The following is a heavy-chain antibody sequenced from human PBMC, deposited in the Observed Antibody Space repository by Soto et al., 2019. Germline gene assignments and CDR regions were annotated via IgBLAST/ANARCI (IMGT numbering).Heavy chain of an antibody. V-gene: IGHV4-39*01. J-gene: IGHJ6*02. CDR3: ARGGYCSGASCAYMGHYYYSGMDV. Sequence: ETLSLTCTVSGGSISSSNYYWGWIRQPPGKGLEWIGSIYYSGSTYYNPSLKSRVTISVDTSKNQFSLKLSSVTAADTAMYYCARGGYCSGASCAYMGHYYYSGMDVWGQGTTVPVS. CDR2: IYYSGST. CDR1: GGSISSSNYY. D-gene: IGHD2-15*01.